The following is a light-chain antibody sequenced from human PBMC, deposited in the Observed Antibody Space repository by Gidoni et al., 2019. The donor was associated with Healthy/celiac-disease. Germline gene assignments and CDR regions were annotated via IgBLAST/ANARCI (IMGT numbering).Light chain of an antibody. Sequence: IQMTQSPSSLSASVGDRVTITCQASQDISNYLHWYQQKPGKAPKLLVYDSSNLETGFPARFSGSGSGTDFTFTISSLQPEDIATYYCQQYDNLPRTFGQGTKLEIK. CDR2: DSS. J-gene: IGKJ2*01. CDR1: QDISNY. CDR3: QQYDNLPRT. V-gene: IGKV1-33*01.